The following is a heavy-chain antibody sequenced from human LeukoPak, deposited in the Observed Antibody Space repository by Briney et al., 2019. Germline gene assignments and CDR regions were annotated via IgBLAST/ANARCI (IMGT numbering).Heavy chain of an antibody. CDR3: ASARHSGSYGVATLFDY. J-gene: IGHJ4*02. CDR2: IYYSGST. D-gene: IGHD1-26*01. Sequence: SETLSLTCTVSGGSISSYYWSWIRQPPGKGLEWIGYIYYSGSTNYNPSLKSRVTISVDTSKNQFSLKLSSVTAADTAVYYCASARHSGSYGVATLFDYWGQGTLVTVSS. CDR1: GGSISSYY. V-gene: IGHV4-59*01.